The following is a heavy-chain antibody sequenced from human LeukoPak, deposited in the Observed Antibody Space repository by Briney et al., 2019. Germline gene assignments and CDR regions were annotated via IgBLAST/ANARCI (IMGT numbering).Heavy chain of an antibody. Sequence: PGGSLRLSCVALGFNVSNNYMSWVRQAPGKGLEWVSVIYSGGSTNYADSVKGRFIISRDNSKSTLFLQMNSLRAEDTAVYYCARDKVGYTYGYVRAHYGMDVWGQGTTVIVSS. CDR2: IYSGGST. CDR3: ARDKVGYTYGYVRAHYGMDV. J-gene: IGHJ6*02. D-gene: IGHD5-18*01. V-gene: IGHV3-66*01. CDR1: GFNVSNNY.